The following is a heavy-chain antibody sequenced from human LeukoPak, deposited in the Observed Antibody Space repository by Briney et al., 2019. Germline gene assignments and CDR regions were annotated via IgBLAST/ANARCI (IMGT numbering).Heavy chain of an antibody. Sequence: GRSLRFSCAASGFIVSNTYMNWVRQAPGKGLEWVSVIYSGGSTYYADSVKGRFTISRDNSKNTLYLQMNSLRAEDTAVYYCARDLGWDVPGYWGQGTLVTVSS. CDR1: GFIVSNTY. D-gene: IGHD4-23*01. V-gene: IGHV3-53*01. J-gene: IGHJ4*02. CDR3: ARDLGWDVPGY. CDR2: IYSGGST.